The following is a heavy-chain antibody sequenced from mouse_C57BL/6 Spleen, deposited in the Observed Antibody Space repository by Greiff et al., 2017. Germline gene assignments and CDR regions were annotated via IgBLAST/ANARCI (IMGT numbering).Heavy chain of an antibody. Sequence: QVQLQQPGAELVRPGTSVKLSCKASGYTFTSYWMHWVKQRPGQGLAWIGVIDPSDSYTNYNQKFKGKATLTVDTSSSTAYMQLSSLTSEDSAVYYCASKEAMDYWGQGTSVTVSS. CDR2: IDPSDSYT. J-gene: IGHJ4*01. CDR1: GYTFTSYW. CDR3: ASKEAMDY. V-gene: IGHV1-59*01.